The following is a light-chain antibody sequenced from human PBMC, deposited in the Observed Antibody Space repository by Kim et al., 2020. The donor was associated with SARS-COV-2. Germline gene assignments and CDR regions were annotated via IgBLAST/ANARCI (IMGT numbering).Light chain of an antibody. CDR2: AAS. CDR3: QQANSFPYT. V-gene: IGKV1-12*01. Sequence: SASMGDKATSSGGGSKDVRNWLACKKQKPGKTPKLLVYAASTLQSGVPSRFSGSGSGTEFTLTISSLQPEDLGTYFCQQANSFPYTFGQGTKLEI. CDR1: KDVRNW. J-gene: IGKJ2*01.